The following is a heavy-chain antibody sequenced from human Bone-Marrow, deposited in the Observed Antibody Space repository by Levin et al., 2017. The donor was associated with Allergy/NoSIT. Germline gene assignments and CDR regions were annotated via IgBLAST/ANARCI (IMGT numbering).Heavy chain of an antibody. Sequence: ASVKVSCTASEYIFTGYYLNWVRQAPGQGLEWMGRINPKSDGRNYAQKFQGRVTMTRDTSTSTAYMELTGLRFDDTAVYYCAREGGDYAPLDYWGRGTLVTVSS. J-gene: IGHJ4*02. D-gene: IGHD3-16*01. CDR2: INPKSDGR. CDR3: AREGGDYAPLDY. V-gene: IGHV1-2*06. CDR1: EYIFTGYY.